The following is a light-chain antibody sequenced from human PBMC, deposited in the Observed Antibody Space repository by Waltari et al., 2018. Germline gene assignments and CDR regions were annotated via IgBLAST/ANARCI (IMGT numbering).Light chain of an antibody. CDR3: TSYTSRNTLV. CDR1: GRDVGGYTY. Sequence: QSALTQPASVSGSPGQSITISCTASGRDVGGYTYLSWYQQHPGKVPKVIIFDISNRPSGVSNRFSGSKSGNTASLTISGLQPEDEADYYCTSYTSRNTLVFGTGTKVTVL. J-gene: IGLJ1*01. CDR2: DIS. V-gene: IGLV2-14*01.